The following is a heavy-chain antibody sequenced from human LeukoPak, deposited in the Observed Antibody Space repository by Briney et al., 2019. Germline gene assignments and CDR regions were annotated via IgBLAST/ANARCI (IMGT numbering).Heavy chain of an antibody. CDR2: MNPNSGDT. CDR1: GYTFTNYD. CDR3: ARGQLRLRHRGFDP. J-gene: IGHJ5*02. D-gene: IGHD4-17*01. V-gene: IGHV1-8*03. Sequence: GASVKVSCKASGYTFTNYDIHWVRQATGQGLEWMGWMNPNSGDTGYAQKFQGRVIITRNTSISTAYMELSSLRSEDTAVYFCARGQLRLRHRGFDPWGQGTLVTVSS.